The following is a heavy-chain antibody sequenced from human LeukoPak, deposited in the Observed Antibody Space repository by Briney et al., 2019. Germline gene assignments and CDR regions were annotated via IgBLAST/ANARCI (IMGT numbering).Heavy chain of an antibody. J-gene: IGHJ4*02. CDR3: ARSIPYGTTWYGRSDY. Sequence: GGSLRLSCAASGFTFSSYWMSWVRQAPGKGLEWVANTKEDGSEKHYVDSVKGRFTISRDNALNSLYLQMNSLRAEDTAIYYCARSIPYGTTWYGRSDYWGQGTLVTVSS. CDR1: GFTFSSYW. D-gene: IGHD6-13*01. CDR2: TKEDGSEK. V-gene: IGHV3-7*03.